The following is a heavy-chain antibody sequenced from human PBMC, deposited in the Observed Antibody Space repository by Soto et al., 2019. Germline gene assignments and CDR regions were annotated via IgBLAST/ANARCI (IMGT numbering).Heavy chain of an antibody. CDR3: ATDRRGDSGYDPFDY. V-gene: IGHV1-24*01. J-gene: IGHJ4*02. CDR1: GYTLTELS. CDR2: FDPEDGET. D-gene: IGHD5-12*01. Sequence: ASVKVSCKVSGYTLTELSMHWVRQAPGKGLEWMGGFDPEDGETIYAQKFRGRVTMTEDTSTDTAYMELSSLRSEDTAVYYCATDRRGDSGYDPFDYWGQGTLVTVSS.